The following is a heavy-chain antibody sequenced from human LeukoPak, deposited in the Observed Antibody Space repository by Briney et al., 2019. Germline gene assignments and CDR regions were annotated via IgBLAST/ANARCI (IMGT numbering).Heavy chain of an antibody. Sequence: GGSLRLSCAASGFTFSSYSMNWVRQAPGKGLEWVSSISSSSSYIYYADSVKGRFTISRDNAMNSLYLQMNSLRAEDTAVYYCARDARYYYGSSGYYYYWGQGTLVTVSS. CDR1: GFTFSSYS. CDR3: ARDARYYYGSSGYYYY. V-gene: IGHV3-21*01. CDR2: ISSSSSYI. D-gene: IGHD3-22*01. J-gene: IGHJ4*02.